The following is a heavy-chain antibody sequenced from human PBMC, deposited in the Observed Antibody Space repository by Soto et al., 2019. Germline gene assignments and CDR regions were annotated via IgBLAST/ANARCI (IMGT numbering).Heavy chain of an antibody. CDR2: ISYDGINR. CDR1: GFTFSNYG. J-gene: IGHJ4*02. D-gene: IGHD5-18*01. Sequence: QVQLVESGGGVVQPGRSLTLSCAASGFTFSNYGMHWVRQTPGKGLEWVAVISYDGINRHYADSVKGRFTISRDNSKNXXYLQMNSLRAEDTAVYYCTNDLLFRGLSYGYGDNYWGQGTLVTVSS. CDR3: TNDLLFRGLSYGYGDNY. V-gene: IGHV3-30*18.